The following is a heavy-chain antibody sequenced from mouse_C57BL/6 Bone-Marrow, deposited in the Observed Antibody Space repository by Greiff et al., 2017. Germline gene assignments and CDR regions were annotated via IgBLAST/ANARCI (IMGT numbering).Heavy chain of an antibody. D-gene: IGHD2-1*01. V-gene: IGHV5-4*01. Sequence: EVQRVESGGGLVKPGGSLKLSCAASGFTFSSYAMSWVRQTPEKRLEWVATISDGGSYTYYPDNVQGRFTISRDNAKNNLYLQMSHLKSEDTAMYYGGGGEMVYGNYGVDDWGQGTTLTVSS. J-gene: IGHJ2*01. CDR2: ISDGGSYT. CDR1: GFTFSSYA. CDR3: GGGEMVYGNYGVDD.